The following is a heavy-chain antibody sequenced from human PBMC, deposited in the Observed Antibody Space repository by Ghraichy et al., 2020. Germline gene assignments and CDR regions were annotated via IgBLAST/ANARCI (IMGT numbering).Heavy chain of an antibody. CDR1: GFTFSSYG. J-gene: IGHJ5*02. V-gene: IGHV3-33*08. D-gene: IGHD3-16*01. CDR2: IWYDGSNK. CDR3: ARDQAHGGGEIS. Sequence: GGSLRLSCASSGFTFSSYGMHWVRQAPGKGLEWVAVIWYDGSNKYYADSVKGRFTISRDNSKNTLYLQMNSLRAEDTAVYYCARDQAHGGGEISWGQGTLVTVFS.